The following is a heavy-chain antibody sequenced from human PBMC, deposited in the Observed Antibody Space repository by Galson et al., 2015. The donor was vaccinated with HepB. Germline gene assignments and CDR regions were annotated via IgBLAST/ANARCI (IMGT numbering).Heavy chain of an antibody. D-gene: IGHD3-9*01. J-gene: IGHJ5*02. CDR3: AREAAGDYDILTGYYRGGWFDP. V-gene: IGHV1-46*01. CDR2: INPSGGST. Sequence: SVKVSCKASGYTFTSYYMHWVRQAPGQGLEWMGIINPSGGSTSYAQKFQGRVTMTRDTSTSTVYMELSSLRSEDTAVYYCAREAAGDYDILTGYYRGGWFDPWGQGTLVTVSS. CDR1: GYTFTSYY.